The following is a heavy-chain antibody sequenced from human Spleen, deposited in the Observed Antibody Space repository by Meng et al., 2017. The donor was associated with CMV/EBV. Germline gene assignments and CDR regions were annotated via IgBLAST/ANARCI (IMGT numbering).Heavy chain of an antibody. V-gene: IGHV3-66*02. CDR1: GFTVSTSY. CDR2: IYSGGST. J-gene: IGHJ6*02. Sequence: GESLKISCAASGFTVSTSYMNWVRQAPGKGLEWVSVIYSGGSTHYADSVQGRFTISRDNSKNTLSLQMNSLRDEDTAVYYCARVSGNFVVVPAAIRRGYYYYGMDVWGQGTTVTVSS. CDR3: ARVSGNFVVVPAAIRRGYYYYGMDV. D-gene: IGHD2-2*02.